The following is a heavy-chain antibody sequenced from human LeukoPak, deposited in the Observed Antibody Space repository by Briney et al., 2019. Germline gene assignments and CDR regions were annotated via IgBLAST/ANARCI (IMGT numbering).Heavy chain of an antibody. J-gene: IGHJ4*02. CDR2: IIPIFGTA. D-gene: IGHD3-10*01. CDR1: GGTFSSYA. V-gene: IGHV1-69*01. Sequence: ALVKVSCKASGGTFSSYAISWVRQAPGQGLEWMGGIIPIFGTANYAQKFQGRVTITADESTSTAYMELSSLRSEDTAVYYCARAPRGYYGSGSYHLDYWGQGTLVTVSS. CDR3: ARAPRGYYGSGSYHLDY.